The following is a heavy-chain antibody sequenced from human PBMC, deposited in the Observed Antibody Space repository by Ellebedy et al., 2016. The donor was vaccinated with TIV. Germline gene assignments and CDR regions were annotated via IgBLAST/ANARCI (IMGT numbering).Heavy chain of an antibody. J-gene: IGHJ4*02. V-gene: IGHV3-33*08. Sequence: GESLKISCAASGFTFSIYWMSWVRQAPGKGLEWVAVIWYDGSNKYYADSVKGRFTISRDNSKNTLYLQMNSLRAEDTAVYYCARGNFDWLTRPFDYWGQGTLVTVSS. CDR2: IWYDGSNK. D-gene: IGHD3-9*01. CDR1: GFTFSIYW. CDR3: ARGNFDWLTRPFDY.